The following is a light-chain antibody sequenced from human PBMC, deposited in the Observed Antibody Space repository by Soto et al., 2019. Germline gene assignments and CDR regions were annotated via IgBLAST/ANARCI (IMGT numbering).Light chain of an antibody. J-gene: IGLJ3*02. V-gene: IGLV2-14*01. CDR1: SSDVGAYNY. CDR3: SSYTSSILV. CDR2: EVS. Sequence: QSALTQPPSASGSPGQSVTISCTGTSSDVGAYNYVSWYQQYPGKAPKLMIYEVSNRPSGVSNRFSGSKSGNTASLTISGLQAEDEADYYCSSYTSSILVFGGGTKVTVL.